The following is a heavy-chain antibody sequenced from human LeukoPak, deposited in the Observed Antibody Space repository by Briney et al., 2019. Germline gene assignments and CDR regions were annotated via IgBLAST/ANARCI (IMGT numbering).Heavy chain of an antibody. CDR1: GFTFSSYG. D-gene: IGHD1-26*01. Sequence: AGGSLRLSCAASGFTFSSYGMHWVRQAPGKGLEWVALIWYDGSNKYYADSVKGRLTISRDNSKNTLYLQMNSLRAEDTAVYYCARDYLMGGTTGKAFDIWGQGTMVTISS. V-gene: IGHV3-30*02. J-gene: IGHJ3*02. CDR2: IWYDGSNK. CDR3: ARDYLMGGTTGKAFDI.